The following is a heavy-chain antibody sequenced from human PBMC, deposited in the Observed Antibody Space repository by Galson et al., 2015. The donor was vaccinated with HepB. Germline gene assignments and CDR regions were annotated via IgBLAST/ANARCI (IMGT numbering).Heavy chain of an antibody. Sequence: SLRLSCAVSGFTFNNCGMHWVRQAPGKGLEWLAVMWNDESDKYYADSVRGRFTISRDNFKNTLYLQMNSLRGEDTAVYYCAKSLVAPAGIAYYYYTMDVWGQGTTVTVSS. J-gene: IGHJ6*02. D-gene: IGHD6-13*01. CDR3: AKSLVAPAGIAYYYYTMDV. V-gene: IGHV3-33*06. CDR1: GFTFNNCG. CDR2: MWNDESDK.